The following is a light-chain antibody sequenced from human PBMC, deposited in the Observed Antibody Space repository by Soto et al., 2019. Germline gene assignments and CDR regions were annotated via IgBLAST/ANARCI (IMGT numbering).Light chain of an antibody. J-gene: IGKJ2*01. Sequence: EIVLTQSPDTLSLSPGERATLSCKTSQTVNSAYLAWYQHKPGQAPRLLIYGAFSRATGVPDRFSGSASGTDFTLTISRLEPEDFAVYYCQQYVTSPLMYTFGQGTKLEFK. CDR3: QQYVTSPLMYT. V-gene: IGKV3-20*01. CDR2: GAF. CDR1: QTVNSAY.